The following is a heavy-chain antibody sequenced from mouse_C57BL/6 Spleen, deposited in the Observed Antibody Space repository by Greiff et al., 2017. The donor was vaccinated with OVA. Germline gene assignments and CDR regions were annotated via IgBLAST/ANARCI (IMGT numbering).Heavy chain of an antibody. J-gene: IGHJ4*01. CDR2: INPSNGGT. D-gene: IGHD1-1*01. V-gene: IGHV1-53*01. Sequence: QVQLQQPGTELVKPGASVKLSCKASGYTFTSYWMPWVKQRPGQGLEWIGNINPSNGGTNYNEKFKSKATLTVDKSSSTAYMQLSSLTSEDSAVNYGARSDYGRSYEAMDYWGQGTSVTVAS. CDR3: ARSDYGRSYEAMDY. CDR1: GYTFTSYW.